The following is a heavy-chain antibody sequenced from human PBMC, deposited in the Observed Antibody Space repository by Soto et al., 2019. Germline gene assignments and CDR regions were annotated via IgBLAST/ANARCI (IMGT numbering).Heavy chain of an antibody. Sequence: GGSLRLSCAASGFTFSSYAMSWVRQAPGKGLEWVSAISGSGGSTYYADSVKGRFTISRDNSKNTLYLQMNSLRAEDTAVYYCAKDFILSMVRGVQPFDYWGQGTLVTVSS. V-gene: IGHV3-23*01. CDR1: GFTFSSYA. CDR2: ISGSGGST. CDR3: AKDFILSMVRGVQPFDY. J-gene: IGHJ4*02. D-gene: IGHD3-10*01.